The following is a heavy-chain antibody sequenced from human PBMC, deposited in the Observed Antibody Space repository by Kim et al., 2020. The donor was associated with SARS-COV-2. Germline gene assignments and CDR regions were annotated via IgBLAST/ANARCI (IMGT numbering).Heavy chain of an antibody. CDR1: GFNLSTYW. J-gene: IGHJ4*02. V-gene: IGHV3-7*01. D-gene: IGHD3-22*01. CDR3: ARGRRGQYYYDSSGYLIPDY. Sequence: GGSLRLSCAASGFNLSTYWMSWVRQAPGKGLQWVANIKQDGSEKYYVNSVKGRFTISRDNARNSLYLQMNSLRAEDTAVYYCARGRRGQYYYDSSGYLIPDYWGQRTLVTVSS. CDR2: IKQDGSEK.